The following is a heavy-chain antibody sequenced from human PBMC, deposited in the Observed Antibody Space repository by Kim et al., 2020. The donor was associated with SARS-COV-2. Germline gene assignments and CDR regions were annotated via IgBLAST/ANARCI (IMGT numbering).Heavy chain of an antibody. CDR1: GFTFNAYS. V-gene: IGHV3-33*01. D-gene: IGHD2-21*02. CDR3: ARDFTADYFDY. Sequence: AASGFTFNAYSMHWVRQPPGKGLEWVAVIWYDENKKYYADSVKGRFIVSRDNSKNTLYLQMNSLKAEDTAVYYCARDFTADYFDYWGQGTLAT. J-gene: IGHJ4*02. CDR2: IWYDENKK.